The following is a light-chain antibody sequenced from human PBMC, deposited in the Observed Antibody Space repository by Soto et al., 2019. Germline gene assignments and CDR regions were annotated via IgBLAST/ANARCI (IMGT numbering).Light chain of an antibody. Sequence: DIQMTQSPSSLSASLGDRVTITCQASQDISNYLNWCQQKPGKAPKLLIYDASNLETGVPSRFGGSGSGTDFTFTISSLQPEDIATYYCQQYDNLPLTFGGGTKVDIK. V-gene: IGKV1-33*01. J-gene: IGKJ4*01. CDR1: QDISNY. CDR3: QQYDNLPLT. CDR2: DAS.